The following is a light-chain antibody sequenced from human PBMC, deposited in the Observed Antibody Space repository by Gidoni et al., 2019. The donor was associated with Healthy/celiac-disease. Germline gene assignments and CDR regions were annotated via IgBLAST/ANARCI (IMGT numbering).Light chain of an antibody. CDR3: LLYYSGARGVV. CDR1: TGAVTSGHY. J-gene: IGLJ2*01. CDR2: DTS. V-gene: IGLV7-46*01. Sequence: QAVVTQEPSLTVSPGGTVTLTCGSSTGAVTSGHYPYWFQQKPGQAPRTLIYDTSNKHSWTPARFSGSLLGGKAALTLSGAQPEDEAEYYCLLYYSGARGVVFGGGTKLTVL.